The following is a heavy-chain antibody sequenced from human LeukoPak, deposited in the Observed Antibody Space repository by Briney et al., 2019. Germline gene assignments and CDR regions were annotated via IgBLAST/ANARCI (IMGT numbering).Heavy chain of an antibody. Sequence: ASVKVSCKASGGTFSSYAISWVRQAPGQGLEWMGGIIPIFGTANYAQKFQGRVTITADESTSTAYMELSSLRSEDTAVYYCARDGVAAAGNYYYYMDVWGKGTTVTVSS. CDR1: GGTFSSYA. CDR2: IIPIFGTA. CDR3: ARDGVAAAGNYYYYMDV. V-gene: IGHV1-69*13. D-gene: IGHD6-13*01. J-gene: IGHJ6*03.